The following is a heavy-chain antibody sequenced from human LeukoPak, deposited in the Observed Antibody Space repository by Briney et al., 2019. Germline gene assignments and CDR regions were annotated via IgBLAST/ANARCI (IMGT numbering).Heavy chain of an antibody. CDR1: GFIFSSYS. J-gene: IGHJ4*02. Sequence: GGSLRLSCAASGFIFSSYSMNWVRQAPGKGLEWVSYISSSSSTIYYADSVKGRFTISRDNAKNSLYLQMNSLRAEDTAVYYCARAVVPAAIGLGYFDYWGQGTLVTVSS. D-gene: IGHD2-2*01. V-gene: IGHV3-48*04. CDR3: ARAVVPAAIGLGYFDY. CDR2: ISSSSSTI.